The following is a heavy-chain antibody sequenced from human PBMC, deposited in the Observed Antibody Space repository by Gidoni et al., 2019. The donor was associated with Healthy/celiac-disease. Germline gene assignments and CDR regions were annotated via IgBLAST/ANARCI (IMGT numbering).Heavy chain of an antibody. CDR2: IIPIFGTA. D-gene: IGHD3-10*01. V-gene: IGHV1-69*01. CDR1: GGTFSSYA. J-gene: IGHJ6*02. Sequence: QVQLVQSGAEVQKPGSSVKVSCKASGGTFSSYAISWVRQAPGQGLEWMGGIIPIFGTANYAQKFQGRVTITADESTSTAYMELSSLRSEDTAVYYCASMPGGFGNANYYYYGMDVWGQGTTVTVSS. CDR3: ASMPGGFGNANYYYYGMDV.